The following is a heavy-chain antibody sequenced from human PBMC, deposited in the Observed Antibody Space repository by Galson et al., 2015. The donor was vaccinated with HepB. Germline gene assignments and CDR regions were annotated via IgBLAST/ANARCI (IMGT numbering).Heavy chain of an antibody. D-gene: IGHD6-19*01. CDR2: IYHSGST. J-gene: IGHJ4*02. CDR1: GGSISSSNW. V-gene: IGHV4-4*02. CDR3: ARDGKGVIDSSGWYQDY. Sequence: SETLSLTCAVSGGSISSSNWWSWVRQPPGKGLEWIGEIYHSGSTNYNPSLKSRVTISVDKSKNQFSLKLSSVTAADTAVYYCARDGKGVIDSSGWYQDYWGQGTLVTVSS.